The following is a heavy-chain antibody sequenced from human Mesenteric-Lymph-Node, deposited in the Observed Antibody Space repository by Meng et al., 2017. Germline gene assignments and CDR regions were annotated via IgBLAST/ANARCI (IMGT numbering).Heavy chain of an antibody. CDR3: ARVGGSSSWYRPHYYYYYGMDV. D-gene: IGHD6-13*01. Sequence: SETLSLTCTVSGYSISSGYYWGWIRQPPGKGLEWIGSIYHSGSTNYNPSLKSRVTISVDKSKNQFSLKLSSVTAADTAVYYCARVGGSSSWYRPHYYYYYGMDVWGQGTTVTVSS. V-gene: IGHV4-38-2*02. CDR2: IYHSGST. CDR1: GYSISSGYY. J-gene: IGHJ6*02.